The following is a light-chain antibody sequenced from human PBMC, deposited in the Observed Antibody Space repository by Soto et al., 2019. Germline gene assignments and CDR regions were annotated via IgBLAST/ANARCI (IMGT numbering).Light chain of an antibody. CDR3: QQYGGSPRD. V-gene: IGKV3-20*01. CDR1: QSVSASL. CDR2: GAS. Sequence: MTQSPGTLSSSPGERVTLTCRASQSVSASLLAWYQQKPGKAPSLLLYGASSMATGIPDRFSGSGSGTDFTLTISRLQPEDFATYYCQQYGGSPRDFGGGTKLEIK. J-gene: IGKJ4*01.